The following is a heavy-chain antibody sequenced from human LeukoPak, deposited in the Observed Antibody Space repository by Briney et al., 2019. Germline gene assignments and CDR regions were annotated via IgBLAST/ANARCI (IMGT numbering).Heavy chain of an antibody. D-gene: IGHD3-10*01. J-gene: IGHJ3*02. CDR2: ISGSGGST. CDR3: AKDYYGSGRYPSGAFDI. CDR1: GFTFSSYA. V-gene: IGHV3-23*01. Sequence: PGGSLRLSCAASGFTFSSYAMSWVRQAPGKELEWVSAISGSGGSTYYADSVKGRFTISRDNSKNTLYLQMNSLRAEDTAVYYCAKDYYGSGRYPSGAFDIWGQGTMVTVSS.